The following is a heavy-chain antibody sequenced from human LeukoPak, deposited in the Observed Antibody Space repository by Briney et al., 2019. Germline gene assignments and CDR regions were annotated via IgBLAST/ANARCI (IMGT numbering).Heavy chain of an antibody. CDR1: GFTFDDYT. CDR2: ISWDGGST. CDR3: AQDGGYDLYFDY. D-gene: IGHD5-12*01. V-gene: IGHV3-43*01. J-gene: IGHJ4*02. Sequence: GGSLRLSCAASGFTFDDYTMHWVRQAPGKGLEWVSLISWDGGSTYYADSVKGRFTISRDNSKNSLYLQMNSLRTEDTALYYCAQDGGYDLYFDYWGQGTLVTVSS.